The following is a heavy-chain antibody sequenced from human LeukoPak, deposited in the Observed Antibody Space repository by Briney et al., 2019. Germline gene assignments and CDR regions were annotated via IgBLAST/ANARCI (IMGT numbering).Heavy chain of an antibody. D-gene: IGHD5-18*01. CDR2: IYYSKNT. Sequence: SETLPLTCTVSGGSISSSSAYWGWIRQPPGKGLEWIGSIYYSKNTYYNPSLKSRVTISADTSKNQFSLTLGSVSATDTAVYYCVSPRGFSYGYFDYRGQGTLVTVSS. J-gene: IGHJ4*02. CDR1: GGSISSSSAY. V-gene: IGHV4-39*01. CDR3: VSPRGFSYGYFDY.